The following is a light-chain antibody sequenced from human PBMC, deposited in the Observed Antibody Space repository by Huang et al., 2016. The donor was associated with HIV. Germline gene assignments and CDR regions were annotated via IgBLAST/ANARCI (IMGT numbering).Light chain of an antibody. Sequence: EIGLTQSPGTLSLLPGERATLSCRASQTFSSGSLVWYQQKPGQAPRLIIYVTSSRVTGIPDMFRGSGSGTDFTLTITRLEPEDVAVYYCQQYHSSPVTFGQGTKLEIK. V-gene: IGKV3-20*01. CDR1: QTFSSGS. J-gene: IGKJ2*01. CDR2: VTS. CDR3: QQYHSSPVT.